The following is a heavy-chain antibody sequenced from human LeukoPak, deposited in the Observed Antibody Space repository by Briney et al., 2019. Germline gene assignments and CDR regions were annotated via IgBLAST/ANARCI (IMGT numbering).Heavy chain of an antibody. CDR1: GFTFSSYS. CDR2: ISSSSSYI. J-gene: IGHJ3*02. Sequence: GGSLRLSCAASGFTFSSYSMNWVRQAPGKGLEWVSSISSSSSYIYYADSVKGRFTISRDNAKNSLYLQMNSLRAEDTAVYYCARERGHYGDAFDIWGQGTMVTVSS. D-gene: IGHD4-17*01. CDR3: ARERGHYGDAFDI. V-gene: IGHV3-21*01.